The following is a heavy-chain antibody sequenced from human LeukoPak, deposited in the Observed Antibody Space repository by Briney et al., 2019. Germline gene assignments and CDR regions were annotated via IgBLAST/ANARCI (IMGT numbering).Heavy chain of an antibody. CDR3: AKGGGDLGLGTLDY. J-gene: IGHJ4*02. V-gene: IGHV3-23*01. Sequence: PEGYLRLSSAASGFTFSSYAMSWVRQAPGKGLEWVSAISGSGGSTYYADSVKGRFTISRANSKNTLYLQMNSLRTEDTAVYYCAKGGGDLGLGTLDYWGQGTLVTVAS. CDR1: GFTFSSYA. D-gene: IGHD3-16*01. CDR2: ISGSGGST.